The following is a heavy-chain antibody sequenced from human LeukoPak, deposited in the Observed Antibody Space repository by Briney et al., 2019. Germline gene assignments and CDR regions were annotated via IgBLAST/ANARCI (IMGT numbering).Heavy chain of an antibody. J-gene: IGHJ6*03. Sequence: ASVKVSCKAFGYTVTSYGISWVRQAPGQGLEWMGWISAYNGKTNYAQKLQGRVAMTTDTSTSTAYMELRSLRSDDTAVYYCARGHCSGGSCYSSRQYYYYYYMDVWGKGTTVTVSS. V-gene: IGHV1-18*01. CDR2: ISAYNGKT. CDR1: GYTVTSYG. D-gene: IGHD2-15*01. CDR3: ARGHCSGGSCYSSRQYYYYYYMDV.